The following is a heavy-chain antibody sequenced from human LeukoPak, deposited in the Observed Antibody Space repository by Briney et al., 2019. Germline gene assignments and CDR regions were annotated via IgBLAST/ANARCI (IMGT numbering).Heavy chain of an antibody. Sequence: ASVKVSCKASGGTFSSYAISWVRQAPGQGLEWMGRIIPIFGTANYAQKFQGRVTITADKSTSTAYMELSSLRSEDTAVYYCARGGRTTSCCDDSFPMWGQGTMVTVSS. J-gene: IGHJ3*02. V-gene: IGHV1-69*06. CDR2: IIPIFGTA. CDR3: ARGGRTTSCCDDSFPM. D-gene: IGHD2-2*01. CDR1: GGTFSSYA.